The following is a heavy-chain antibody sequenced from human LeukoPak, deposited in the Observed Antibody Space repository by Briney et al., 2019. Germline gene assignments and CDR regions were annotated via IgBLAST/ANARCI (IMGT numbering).Heavy chain of an antibody. CDR2: TYYRSKWYN. J-gene: IGHJ5*02. D-gene: IGHD5-18*01. Sequence: SQTLSLTCAISGDSVSSNSAAWNWIRQSPSRGPEWLGRTYYRSKWYNDYAVSVRSRITINPDTSKNQFSLQLNSVTPEDTAVYYCARGTGYSYGYWWFDPWGQGTLVTVSS. CDR1: GDSVSSNSAA. CDR3: ARGTGYSYGYWWFDP. V-gene: IGHV6-1*01.